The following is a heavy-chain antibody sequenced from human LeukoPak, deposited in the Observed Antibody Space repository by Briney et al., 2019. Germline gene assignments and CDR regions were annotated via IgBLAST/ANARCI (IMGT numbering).Heavy chain of an antibody. D-gene: IGHD4-23*01. CDR3: ARGLSRWSTPTSSYYYRMDV. CDR2: IIPIFGSA. J-gene: IGHJ6*02. V-gene: IGHV1-69*01. CDR1: GGTLSSYS. Sequence: GASVKLSCMASGGTLSSYSISWVRQAPGQGLEWMGGIIPIFGSANFAQKFQGRVTITADDSTNTAYMELSSLRSEDTAFYYCARGLSRWSTPTSSYYYRMDVWGQANT.